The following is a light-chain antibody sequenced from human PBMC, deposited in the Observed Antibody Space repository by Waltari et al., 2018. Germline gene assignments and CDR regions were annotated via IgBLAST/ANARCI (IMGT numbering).Light chain of an antibody. V-gene: IGKV3-11*01. CDR2: DAS. CDR3: QQRGDWPRLT. J-gene: IGKJ1*01. Sequence: EIVLTQSPGTLSLSPGERATLPCRASQSVSSYLAWYQQKPGQAPRLLIYDASKRATGILARFSGSGSGTDVTLTISSLEPEDFAVYYCQQRGDWPRLTFGQGTKVEIK. CDR1: QSVSSY.